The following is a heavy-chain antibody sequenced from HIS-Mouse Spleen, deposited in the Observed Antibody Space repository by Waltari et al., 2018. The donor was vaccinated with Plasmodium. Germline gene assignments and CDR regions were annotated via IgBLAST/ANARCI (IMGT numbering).Heavy chain of an antibody. CDR3: ARGQLGIDAFDI. V-gene: IGHV4-34*01. D-gene: IGHD7-27*01. J-gene: IGHJ3*02. CDR1: GGSFSGYS. CDR2: INHSGST. Sequence: QVQLQQWGAGLLPPSETLSLTCAVSGGSFSGYSWRGIRQPQGKGLEWIGEINHSGSTNYNPSLKSRVTISVDTSKNQFSLKLSSVTAADTAVYYCARGQLGIDAFDIWGQGTMVTVSS.